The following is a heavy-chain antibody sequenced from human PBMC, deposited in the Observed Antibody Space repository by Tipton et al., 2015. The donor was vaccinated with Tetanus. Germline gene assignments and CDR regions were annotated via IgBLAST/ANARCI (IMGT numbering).Heavy chain of an antibody. CDR3: ARGVDRTKAGID. CDR2: IYYSGTT. D-gene: IGHD5-12*01. J-gene: IGHJ4*02. V-gene: IGHV4-61*01. CDR1: GGSVSSGSYF. Sequence: TLSLTCTVSGGSVSSGSYFWSWIRQPPGKGLQWIGYIYYSGTTNYNPSLKSRVTISVDTSKNQFSLNLTSVTAADTAVYYCARGVDRTKAGIDWGQGTLVTVSS.